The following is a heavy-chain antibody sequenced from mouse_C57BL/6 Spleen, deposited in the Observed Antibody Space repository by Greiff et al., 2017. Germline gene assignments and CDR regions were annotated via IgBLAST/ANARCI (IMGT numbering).Heavy chain of an antibody. CDR3: ARWRELRDYAMDY. D-gene: IGHD4-1*01. V-gene: IGHV1-7*01. CDR2: INPSSGYT. J-gene: IGHJ4*01. CDR1: GYTFTSYW. Sequence: QVQLQQSGAELAKPGASVKLSCKASGYTFTSYWMHWVKQRPGQGLEWIGYINPSSGYTKYNQKFKDKATLTADKSSSTAYMQLSSLTYEDSAVYYCARWRELRDYAMDYWGQGTSVTVSS.